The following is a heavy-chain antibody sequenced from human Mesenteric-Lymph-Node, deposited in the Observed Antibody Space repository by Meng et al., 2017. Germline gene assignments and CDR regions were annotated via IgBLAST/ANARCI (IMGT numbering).Heavy chain of an antibody. V-gene: IGHV3-21*04. CDR1: GFTFSSYS. CDR3: ARGGSYGWFDP. CDR2: ISSSSSYI. Sequence: GESLKISCAASGFTFSSYSMNWVRQAPGKGLEWVSSISSSSSYIYYADSVKGRFTISRDNAKNSLYLQMNSLRAEDTALYYCARGGSYGWFDPWGQGTRVTVSS. D-gene: IGHD1-26*01. J-gene: IGHJ5*02.